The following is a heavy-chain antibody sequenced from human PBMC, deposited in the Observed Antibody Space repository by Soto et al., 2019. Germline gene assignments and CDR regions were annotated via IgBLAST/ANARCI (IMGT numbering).Heavy chain of an antibody. CDR1: GYTFTSYG. D-gene: IGHD1-7*01. V-gene: IGHV1-18*01. Sequence: ASVKVSCKASGYTFTSYGISWVRQAPGQGLEWMGWISAYNGNTNYAQKLQGRVTMTTDTSTSTAYMELRSLRSDDTAVYYCARESSANPLGVPKTTNGDYFDYWGQGTLVTVSS. J-gene: IGHJ4*02. CDR3: ARESSANPLGVPKTTNGDYFDY. CDR2: ISAYNGNT.